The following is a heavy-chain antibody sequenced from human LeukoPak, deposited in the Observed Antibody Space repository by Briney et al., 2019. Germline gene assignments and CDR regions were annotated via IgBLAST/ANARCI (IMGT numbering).Heavy chain of an antibody. CDR1: GGSFSSGSDY. V-gene: IGHV4-39*01. CDR3: ARYYGGTYHYFDY. J-gene: IGHJ4*02. CDR2: FHYSGST. Sequence: SETLSLTCTVSGGSFSSGSDYWGWIRQPPGKGLEWIGSFHYSGSTYYNPSLKSRVTISVDTSKNQFSLKQRSVSAADTAAYYCARYYGGTYHYFDYWGQGTLVTVSS. D-gene: IGHD4-23*01.